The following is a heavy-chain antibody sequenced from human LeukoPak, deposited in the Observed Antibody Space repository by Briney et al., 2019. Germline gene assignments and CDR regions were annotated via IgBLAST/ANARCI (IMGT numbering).Heavy chain of an antibody. V-gene: IGHV4-4*07. CDR2: ISTSGNT. CDR1: GGFISNYY. Sequence: KPSETLSLTCSVSGGFISNYYWSWIRQPAGKGLEWIGRISTSGNTNYNPSLKSRVTMPVDTSKNQFFLNLNSVTGADTAVYYCARDSRYYDFWSGYLDYWGQGTLVTVSS. J-gene: IGHJ4*02. CDR3: ARDSRYYDFWSGYLDY. D-gene: IGHD3-3*01.